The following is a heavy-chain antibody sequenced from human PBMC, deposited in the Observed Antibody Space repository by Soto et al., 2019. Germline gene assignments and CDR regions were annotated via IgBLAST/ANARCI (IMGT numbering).Heavy chain of an antibody. V-gene: IGHV3-15*07. J-gene: IGHJ6*02. D-gene: IGHD5-12*01. CDR2: IKSQTNGGTT. CDR3: TTNKRYRPSLHL. CDR1: GFTFSNAW. Sequence: EVQLVESGGYLVKPGGSLRLSCAAFGFTFSNAWMKWVRQAPGKGLEWVGRIKSQTNGGTTDYAAPVKGRFTISRDDSKNTLYLQTTTPKIEDTGVYYCTTNKRYRPSLHLWGQGTTVTVSS.